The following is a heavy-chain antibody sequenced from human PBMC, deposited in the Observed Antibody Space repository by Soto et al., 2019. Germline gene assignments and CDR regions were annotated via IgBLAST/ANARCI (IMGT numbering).Heavy chain of an antibody. Sequence: GESLKISCQISGYSFSTYWLAWVRQMPGKGLELMGLIYPADSDTRYSTSFQGQVTLSADKSITTAYLHLSNLKASDTAMYYCARSWNDFGTYGAFDYWGQGTRVTVSS. CDR1: GYSFSTYW. J-gene: IGHJ4*02. CDR2: IYPADSDT. CDR3: ARSWNDFGTYGAFDY. V-gene: IGHV5-51*01. D-gene: IGHD4-4*01.